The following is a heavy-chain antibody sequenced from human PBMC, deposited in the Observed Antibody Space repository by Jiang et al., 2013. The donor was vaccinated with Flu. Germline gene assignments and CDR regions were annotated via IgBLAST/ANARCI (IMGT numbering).Heavy chain of an antibody. CDR2: ISTYNSRT. CDR1: GYKFDSYG. CDR3: AREGLRTNALQI. J-gene: IGHJ3*02. V-gene: IGHV1-18*01. D-gene: IGHD3-3*01. Sequence: GAEVKKPGASVKVSCKASGYKFDSYGIIWVRQAPGRGPEWVGWISTYNSRTELTQKLQGRVSLTTDTATNTAYMELNSLIEDDTAMYFCAREGLRTNALQIWGQGTMVTVSS.